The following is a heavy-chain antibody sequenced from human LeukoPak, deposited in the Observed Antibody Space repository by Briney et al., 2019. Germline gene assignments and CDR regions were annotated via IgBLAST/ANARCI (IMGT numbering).Heavy chain of an antibody. V-gene: IGHV1-2*02. D-gene: IGHD5-24*01. CDR3: ARVDGGAMARSYFDY. J-gene: IGHJ4*02. Sequence: GASVKVSCKASGYTFTGYYMHWVRQAPGQGLEWMGWINPNSGGTNNAQKFQGRVTMTRDTSISTAYMELSRLRSDDTAVYYCARVDGGAMARSYFDYWGQGTLVTVSS. CDR1: GYTFTGYY. CDR2: INPNSGGT.